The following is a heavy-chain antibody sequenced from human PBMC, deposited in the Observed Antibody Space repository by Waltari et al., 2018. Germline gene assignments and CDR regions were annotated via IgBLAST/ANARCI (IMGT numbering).Heavy chain of an antibody. D-gene: IGHD3-22*01. CDR1: GFSFSTYT. CDR2: ISSGGTYI. CDR3: ARVGAHYYDTSGYCSS. V-gene: IGHV3-21*01. J-gene: IGHJ5*02. Sequence: EVQLVESGGGLVKPGGSLRLSCAASGFSFSTYTMNWVRQAPGKGLEWVSSISSGGTYISYADSVKGRFTISRDNPRNSLFLQMNTLRAEDTALYYCARVGAHYYDTSGYCSSWGQGTLVTVSS.